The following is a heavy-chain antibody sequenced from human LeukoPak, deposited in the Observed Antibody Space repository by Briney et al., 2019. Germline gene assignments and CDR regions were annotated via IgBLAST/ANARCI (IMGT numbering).Heavy chain of an antibody. J-gene: IGHJ6*02. CDR1: GYTFTGYY. V-gene: IGHV1-2*02. CDR3: ARGTGWGFMNYFYYGMDV. Sequence: ASVKVSCKASGYTFTGYYIHWARQAPGQGLEWMGWINPKNGGTNYAQKFKGRFTMTTDPSFITAHMELTRLASDDTAVYYCARGTGWGFMNYFYYGMDVWGQGTTVTVSS. D-gene: IGHD3-16*01. CDR2: INPKNGGT.